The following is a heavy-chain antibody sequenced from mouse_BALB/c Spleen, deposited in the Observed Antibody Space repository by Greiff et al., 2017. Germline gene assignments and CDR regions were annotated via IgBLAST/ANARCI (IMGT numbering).Heavy chain of an antibody. Sequence: EVKLLESGAELVRSGASVKLSCTASGFNFNDYYMHWVKQRPEQGLEWIGFIDPENGNTIYDPSFPSKASITAYPSSNTAYLQLSSLTSEDTAVYYCGRGYGNYVRGYAMDYWGQGTAVTVSA. J-gene: IGHJ4*01. CDR1: GFNFNDYY. CDR3: GRGYGNYVRGYAMDY. CDR2: IDPENGNT. V-gene: IGHV14-1*02. D-gene: IGHD2-1*01.